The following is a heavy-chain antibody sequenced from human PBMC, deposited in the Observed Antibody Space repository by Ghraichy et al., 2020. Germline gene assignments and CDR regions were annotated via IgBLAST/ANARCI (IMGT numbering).Heavy chain of an antibody. V-gene: IGHV3-7*01. J-gene: IGHJ6*02. Sequence: GESLNISCVASGFTFSTYWMSWVRQAPGKGLEWVANINQDGSAEWYVDSVKGRVTISRDNAKNSVYLQLNSLRADDTAVYYCARGSDFWSGSRNHYCGMEVWGQGTTVTVSS. CDR3: ARGSDFWSGSRNHYCGMEV. CDR1: GFTFSTYW. CDR2: INQDGSAE. D-gene: IGHD3-3*01.